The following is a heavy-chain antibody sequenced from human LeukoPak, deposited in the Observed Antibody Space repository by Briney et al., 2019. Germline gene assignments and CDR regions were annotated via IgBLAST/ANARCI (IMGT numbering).Heavy chain of an antibody. J-gene: IGHJ3*02. V-gene: IGHV3-30*02. D-gene: IGHD3-22*01. CDR3: AKELYYYDSKGCAFDI. Sequence: GGSLRLSCAASGFTFSSYGMHWVRQAPGKGLEWVAFIRYDGSNKYYADSVKGRFTISRDNSKNTLYLQMNSLRAEDTAVYYCAKELYYYDSKGCAFDIWGQGTMVTISS. CDR2: IRYDGSNK. CDR1: GFTFSSYG.